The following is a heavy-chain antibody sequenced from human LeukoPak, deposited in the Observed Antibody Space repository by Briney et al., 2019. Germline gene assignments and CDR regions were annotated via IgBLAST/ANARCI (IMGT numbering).Heavy chain of an antibody. V-gene: IGHV3-23*01. D-gene: IGHD6-13*01. CDR1: GGSISSGAYY. CDR3: AKDELAAADS. CDR2: ISGSGGST. Sequence: ETLSLTCSVSGGSISSGAYYWSWIRQAPGKGLEWVSAISGSGGSTYYADSVKGRFTISRDNSKNTLYLQMNSLRAEDTAVYYCAKDELAAADSWGQGTLVTVSS. J-gene: IGHJ4*02.